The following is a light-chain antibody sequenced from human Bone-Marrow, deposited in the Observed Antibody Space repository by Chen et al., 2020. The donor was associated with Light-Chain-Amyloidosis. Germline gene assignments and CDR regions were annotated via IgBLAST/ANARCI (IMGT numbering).Light chain of an antibody. Sequence: DIVMTQSPLSLPVTPGEPASISCRSSQSLLHSNGYNYLDWYLQKPGQSPQLLIYMVSNRSSGVPDRFSGRGSGTEFTLKISRVEAEDVGVYYCMQAIDTPFTFGPGTKVDIK. V-gene: IGKV2-28*01. J-gene: IGKJ3*01. CDR2: MVS. CDR1: QSLLHSNGYNY. CDR3: MQAIDTPFT.